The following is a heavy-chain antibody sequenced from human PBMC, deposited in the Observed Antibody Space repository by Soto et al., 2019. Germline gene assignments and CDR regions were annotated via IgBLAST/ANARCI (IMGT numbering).Heavy chain of an antibody. CDR3: ARIISSLNIVGEGCFDP. D-gene: IGHD3-16*02. CDR2: IDWDDDK. J-gene: IGHJ5*02. V-gene: IGHV2-70*01. Sequence: SGPTLVNPTQTLTLTCTFSGFSLSTSGMCVSWIRQPPGKALEWLALIDWDDDKYYSTSLKTRLTISKDTSKNQVVLTMTNMDPVDTATYYCARIISSLNIVGEGCFDPWGQGTLGTGFS. CDR1: GFSLSTSGMC.